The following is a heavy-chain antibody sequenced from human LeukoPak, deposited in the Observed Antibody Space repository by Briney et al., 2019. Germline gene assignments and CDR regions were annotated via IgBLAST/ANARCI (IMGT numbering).Heavy chain of an antibody. V-gene: IGHV3-30*18. CDR3: AKDSIRHALGGYYMDV. Sequence: PGRSLRLSCAASGFTFSSYGMHWVRQAPGKGLEWVAVISYDGSNKYYADSVKGRFTISRDNSKNTLYLQMNSLRAEGTAVYYCAKDSIRHALGGYYMDVWGKGTTVTVSS. CDR2: ISYDGSNK. D-gene: IGHD4-23*01. J-gene: IGHJ6*03. CDR1: GFTFSSYG.